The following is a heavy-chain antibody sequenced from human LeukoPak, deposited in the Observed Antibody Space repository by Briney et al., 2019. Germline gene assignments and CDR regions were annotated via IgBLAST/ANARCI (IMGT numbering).Heavy chain of an antibody. CDR2: ISSSSSYI. CDR1: GFTFSTYG. Sequence: GGSLRLSCAASGFTFSTYGMSWVRQAPGKGLEWVSSISSSSSYIYYADSVKGRFTISRDNAKNSLYLQMNSLRAEDTAVYYCAREGEDYYDSSGYSWFDPWGQGTLVTVSS. V-gene: IGHV3-21*01. CDR3: AREGEDYYDSSGYSWFDP. J-gene: IGHJ5*02. D-gene: IGHD3-22*01.